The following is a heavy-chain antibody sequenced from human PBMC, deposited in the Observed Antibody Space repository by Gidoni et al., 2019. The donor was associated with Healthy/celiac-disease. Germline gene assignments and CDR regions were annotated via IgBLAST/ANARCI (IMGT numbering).Heavy chain of an antibody. Sequence: QLQLQESGPGLVKPSETLSLTCTVSGGSISSSSYYWGWIRQPPGKGLEWIGSIYYSGSTYYNPSLKSRVTISVDTSKNQFSLKLSSVTAADTAVYYCARHRFSGWHFNWFDPWGQGTLVTVSS. V-gene: IGHV4-39*01. J-gene: IGHJ5*02. CDR3: ARHRFSGWHFNWFDP. D-gene: IGHD6-19*01. CDR1: GGSISSSSYY. CDR2: IYYSGST.